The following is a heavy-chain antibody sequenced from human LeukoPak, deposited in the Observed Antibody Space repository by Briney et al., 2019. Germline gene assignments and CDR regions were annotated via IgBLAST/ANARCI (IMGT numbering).Heavy chain of an antibody. J-gene: IGHJ4*02. Sequence: SGGSLRLSCAASGFTVSSNYMSWVRQAPGKGLEWVSVIYSGGSTYYADSVKGRFTISRDNSKNTLYLQMNSLRAEDTALYYCARDDTEGNIVVVPAATLGYWGQGALVTVSS. CDR2: IYSGGST. V-gene: IGHV3-66*01. CDR3: ARDDTEGNIVVVPAATLGY. D-gene: IGHD2-2*01. CDR1: GFTVSSNY.